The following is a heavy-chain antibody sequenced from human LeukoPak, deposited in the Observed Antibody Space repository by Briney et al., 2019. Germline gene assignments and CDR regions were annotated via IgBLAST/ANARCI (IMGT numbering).Heavy chain of an antibody. CDR2: INSDGSST. V-gene: IGHV3-74*01. Sequence: PGGSLRLSCAASGFTFSSYWMHWVRQAPGKGLVWVSRINSDGSSTSYAASVKGRFTISRDNAKNTLYLQMNSLRAEDTAVYYCASEGYCSSTSCYDYWGQGTLVTVSS. D-gene: IGHD2-2*01. J-gene: IGHJ4*02. CDR1: GFTFSSYW. CDR3: ASEGYCSSTSCYDY.